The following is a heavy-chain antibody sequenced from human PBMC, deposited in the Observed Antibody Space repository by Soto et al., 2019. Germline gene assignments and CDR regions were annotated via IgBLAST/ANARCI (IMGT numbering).Heavy chain of an antibody. V-gene: IGHV4-59*01. CDR1: TASITLYY. J-gene: IGHJ4*02. D-gene: IGHD1-26*01. Sequence: QVQLQESGPGLVKPSGTLSLTCSVSTASITLYYWNWIRQIPGKRMEWIGYIYHSGASLYNPSLKLLLSISVDTYKNQFSLNLRAVSAADTAVYYCARWSEVLDSFDDWGQGIPVTVSS. CDR2: IYHSGAS. CDR3: ARWSEVLDSFDD.